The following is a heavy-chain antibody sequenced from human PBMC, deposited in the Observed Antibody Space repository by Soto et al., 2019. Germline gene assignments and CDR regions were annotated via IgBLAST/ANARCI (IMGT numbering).Heavy chain of an antibody. CDR3: AKGEAWLSFAF. CDR2: ISTSGGST. V-gene: IGHV3-23*01. J-gene: IGHJ2*01. Sequence: EVQLLESGGGLVQPGGSLRLSCAASGFTLSSYAMSWVRQAPGKGLEWVSAISTSGGSTYYADSVKGRFTISRDNSKNTLYLQMNSLRVEDTAVYYCAKGEAWLSFAFWGRGTLVTVSS. CDR1: GFTLSSYA. D-gene: IGHD3-22*01.